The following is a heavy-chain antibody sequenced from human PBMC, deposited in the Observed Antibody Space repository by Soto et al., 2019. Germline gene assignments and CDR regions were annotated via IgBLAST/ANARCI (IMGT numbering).Heavy chain of an antibody. CDR2: IYYSGNT. D-gene: IGHD4-17*01. J-gene: IGHJ4*02. Sequence: QLQLQESGPGLVKPSETLSLTCTVSSGSISSSSSYWGWIRQPPGKGLEWIGRIYYSGNTYYNPSLKSRVNISIDSSKTQFSLKLNSVTTADTAVYNCGAQDYGAKGYYFETWGQGTLVTVSS. CDR3: GAQDYGAKGYYFET. V-gene: IGHV4-39*01. CDR1: SGSISSSSSY.